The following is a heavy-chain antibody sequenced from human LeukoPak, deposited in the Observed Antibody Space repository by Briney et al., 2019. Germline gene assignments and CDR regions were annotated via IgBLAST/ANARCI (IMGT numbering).Heavy chain of an antibody. CDR2: MNPNSGNT. Sequence: ASVKVSCKASGYTFTSYDINWVRQATGQGLEWMGWMNPNSGNTGYAQKFQGRVTMTRNTSISTAYMELSSLRSEDTAVYYCARGFTMRGGYYYYMDVWGKGTTVTISS. CDR1: GYTFTSYD. V-gene: IGHV1-8*01. D-gene: IGHD3-22*01. CDR3: ARGFTMRGGYYYYMDV. J-gene: IGHJ6*03.